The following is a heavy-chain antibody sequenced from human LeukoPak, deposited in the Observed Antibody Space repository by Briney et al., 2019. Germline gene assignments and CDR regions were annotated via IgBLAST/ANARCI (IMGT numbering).Heavy chain of an antibody. CDR2: MNPNSGNT. J-gene: IGHJ4*02. D-gene: IGHD6-6*01. V-gene: IGHV1-8*01. Sequence: ASVKVSCKASGYSFTSYDINWVRQATGQGLEWMGWMNPNSGNTGYAQKFQGRVTMTRNTSISTAYMELSSLRSEDTAVYYCARLPKYSRPLDYWGQGTLVTVSS. CDR1: GYSFTSYD. CDR3: ARLPKYSRPLDY.